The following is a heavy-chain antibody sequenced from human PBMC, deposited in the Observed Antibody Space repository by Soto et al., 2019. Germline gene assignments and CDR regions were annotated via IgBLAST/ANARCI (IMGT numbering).Heavy chain of an antibody. D-gene: IGHD5-12*01. CDR2: FGGRGGST. V-gene: IGHV3-23*01. Sequence: EVQLLESGGGLVQPGGSLRLSCEASGFTFSSYAMTWVRQAPGKGLEWVSSFGGRGGSTYYADSVKGRFTVSRDNSKTTLYLQMNSVRAEDTAVYYCAKVGGLGTIKGFNYWGQGTLVNVSS. CDR1: GFTFSSYA. J-gene: IGHJ4*02. CDR3: AKVGGLGTIKGFNY.